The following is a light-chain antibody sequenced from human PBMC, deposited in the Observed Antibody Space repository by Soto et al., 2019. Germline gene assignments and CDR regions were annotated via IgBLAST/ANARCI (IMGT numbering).Light chain of an antibody. CDR2: DNS. J-gene: IGLJ2*01. CDR3: AAWDDSLNGPV. CDR1: GSNIGADYA. Sequence: QSVLTQPPSVSGAPGQRVTISCTGSGSNIGADYAVHWYQQLPGTVPKLLIYDNSNRPSGVPDRFSGSKSGTSASLAITGLQSEDEAHYYCAAWDDSLNGPVFGGGTKLTVL. V-gene: IGLV1-40*01.